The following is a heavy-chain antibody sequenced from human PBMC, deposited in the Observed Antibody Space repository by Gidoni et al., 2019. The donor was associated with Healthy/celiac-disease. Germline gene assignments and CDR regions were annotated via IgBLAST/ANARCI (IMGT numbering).Heavy chain of an antibody. Sequence: EVQLVESGGGLVQPGGSLRPSCAASGFSFRSYWMSWVRQAPGKGLEWVANIKQDGSEKYYVDSVKGRFTISRDNAKNSLYLQMNSLRAEDTAVYYCARASYSSGWYEGGYWGQGTLVTVSS. D-gene: IGHD6-19*01. CDR2: IKQDGSEK. CDR3: ARASYSSGWYEGGY. CDR1: GFSFRSYW. V-gene: IGHV3-7*01. J-gene: IGHJ4*02.